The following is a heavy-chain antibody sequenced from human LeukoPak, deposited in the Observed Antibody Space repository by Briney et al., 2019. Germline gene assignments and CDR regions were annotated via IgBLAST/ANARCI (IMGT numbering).Heavy chain of an antibody. CDR3: ARACSSTSCQTYYYGMDV. CDR1: GGSFSGYY. CDR2: INHSGST. V-gene: IGHV4-34*01. Sequence: SETLSLTCAVYGGSFSGYYWSWIRQPPGKGLEWIGEINHSGSTNYNPSLKGRVTISVDTSKNQFSLKLSSVTAADTAVYYCARACSSTSCQTYYYGMDVWGQGTTVTVSS. J-gene: IGHJ6*02. D-gene: IGHD2-2*01.